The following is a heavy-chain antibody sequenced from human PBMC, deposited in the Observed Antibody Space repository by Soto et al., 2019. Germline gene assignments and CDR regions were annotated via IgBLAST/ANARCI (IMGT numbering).Heavy chain of an antibody. Sequence: SETLALTCAVSGVSISSGNWWTFFRQTPQRGLEYIGEIFHDGTANYYPSFERRVAISVDTSKNQFSLKLTSVTAADTAIYFCARLVYDTRLNYMYFDFWGQGALVTVSS. CDR3: ARLVYDTRLNYMYFDF. CDR2: IFHDGTA. V-gene: IGHV4-4*02. CDR1: GVSISSGNW. D-gene: IGHD2-8*01. J-gene: IGHJ4*02.